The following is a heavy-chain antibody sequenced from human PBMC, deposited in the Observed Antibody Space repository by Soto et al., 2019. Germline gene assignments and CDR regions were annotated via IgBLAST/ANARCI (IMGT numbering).Heavy chain of an antibody. Sequence: VQLQESGPGLVRPSGTLSLTCAVSGDSISSGDWWTWVRQPPGERLEWIGEIFHSGTTNYNSSLKSRVTISVDKSKNQFSLKLSSVTAADTAVYYCARTLYCGGDCFSFDYWGQGTLVTVSS. D-gene: IGHD2-21*02. J-gene: IGHJ4*02. CDR2: IFHSGTT. V-gene: IGHV4-4*02. CDR3: ARTLYCGGDCFSFDY. CDR1: GDSISSGDW.